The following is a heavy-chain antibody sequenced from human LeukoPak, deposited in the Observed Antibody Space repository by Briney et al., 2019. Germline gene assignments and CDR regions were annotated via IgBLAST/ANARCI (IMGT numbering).Heavy chain of an antibody. CDR1: GESFSVYY. J-gene: IGHJ6*03. D-gene: IGHD6-13*01. CDR3: ARVYGSSWYYYYYYMDV. Sequence: SETLSLTCAVYGESFSVYYGSWIRQPPGKGLEWIGHIYYSGSTNYNPPLKRRVTILLDTAKNQFFLKLSSVTAADTAVYYCARVYGSSWYYYYYYMDVWGKGTTVTVSS. CDR2: IYYSGST. V-gene: IGHV4-59*01.